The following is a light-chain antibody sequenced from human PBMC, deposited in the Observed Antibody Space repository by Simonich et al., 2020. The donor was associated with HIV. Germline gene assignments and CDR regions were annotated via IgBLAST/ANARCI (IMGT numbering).Light chain of an antibody. Sequence: DIVMTQSPDSLAVSLGERATINCKSSRSVLYSSNNKNYLAWSQQKPGQPPNLLIYWASTRESGVPDRFSASGSGTDFTLTNSSLQAEDVAVYYCQQYYSTPPTFGQGTKVEIK. CDR2: WAS. J-gene: IGKJ1*01. V-gene: IGKV4-1*01. CDR1: RSVLYSSNNKNY. CDR3: QQYYSTPPT.